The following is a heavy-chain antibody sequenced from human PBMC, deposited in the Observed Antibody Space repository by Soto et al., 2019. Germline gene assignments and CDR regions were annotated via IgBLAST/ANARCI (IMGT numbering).Heavy chain of an antibody. CDR1: GGSISSSSYY. CDR3: AKTQEQWLVRFDY. Sequence: QLQLQESGPGLVKPSETLSLTCTVSGGSISSSSYYWGWIRQPPGKGLEWIGSIYYSGSTYYNPSLKSRVTISVDTSKNQFSLKLSSVTAADTAVYYCAKTQEQWLVRFDYWGQGTLVTVSS. V-gene: IGHV4-39*01. D-gene: IGHD6-19*01. J-gene: IGHJ4*02. CDR2: IYYSGST.